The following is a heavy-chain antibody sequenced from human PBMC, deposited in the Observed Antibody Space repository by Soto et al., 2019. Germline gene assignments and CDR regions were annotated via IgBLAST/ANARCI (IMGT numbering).Heavy chain of an antibody. V-gene: IGHV1-18*04. CDR1: GYIFSTYG. CDR3: ARAEGMAPYYSYAMDV. Sequence: ASVKVSCKASGYIFSTYGIGWVRQAPGQGLEWLGWINTHNGHTNFAPKLKDRVSMTRDPPTSTAYMELSSLTPDDTAVYYCARAEGMAPYYSYAMDVWGQGTTVTVSS. J-gene: IGHJ6*02. CDR2: INTHNGHT.